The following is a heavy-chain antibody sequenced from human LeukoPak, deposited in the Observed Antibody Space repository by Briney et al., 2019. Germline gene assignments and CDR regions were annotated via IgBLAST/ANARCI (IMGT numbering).Heavy chain of an antibody. J-gene: IGHJ4*02. D-gene: IGHD3-9*01. Sequence: GASVKVSCKASGYTFTSYDINWVRQATGQGLEWMGWMSPNSGNTGYAQKFQGRVTITRNTSISTAYMELSSLRSEDTAVYYCARSPDILTGENFDYWGQGTLVTVSS. CDR1: GYTFTSYD. CDR3: ARSPDILTGENFDY. CDR2: MSPNSGNT. V-gene: IGHV1-8*03.